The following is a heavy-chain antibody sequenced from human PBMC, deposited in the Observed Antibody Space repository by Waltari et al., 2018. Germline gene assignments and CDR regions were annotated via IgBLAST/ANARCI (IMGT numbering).Heavy chain of an antibody. Sequence: QLQESGPGLVKPSGTLSLSCAVSGDSVTSANWWSWVRQSPQRGLEWIGQVLSTGKTNYSPSFASRVTMSLDASNNQFSLKVTSATAADTAGYYCARDRGRGLYLDVWGPGTLVTVSP. V-gene: IGHV4-4*02. CDR3: ARDRGRGLYLDV. D-gene: IGHD2-15*01. J-gene: IGHJ4*02. CDR2: VLSTGKT. CDR1: GDSVTSANW.